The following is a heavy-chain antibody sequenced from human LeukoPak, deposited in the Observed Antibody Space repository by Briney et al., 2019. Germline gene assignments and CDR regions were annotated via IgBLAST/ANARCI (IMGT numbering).Heavy chain of an antibody. V-gene: IGHV1-69*13. D-gene: IGHD2-15*01. J-gene: IGHJ4*02. CDR3: AKGGDCSGGSWYDY. CDR2: IITIFGTA. Sequence: ASVKVSCKASGGTFSSYAISWVRQAPGQGLEWMGGIITIFGTANYAQKFQGRVTITADESTTTAYMELSSLRSEDTAVYYCAKGGDCSGGSWYDYWGQGTLVTVSS. CDR1: GGTFSSYA.